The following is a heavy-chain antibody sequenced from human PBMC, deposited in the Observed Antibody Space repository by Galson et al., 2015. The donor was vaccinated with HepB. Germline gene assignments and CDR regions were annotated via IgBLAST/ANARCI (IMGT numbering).Heavy chain of an antibody. V-gene: IGHV4-34*01. CDR2: INHSGST. CDR1: GGSFSGYY. CDR3: ARAYVVLAAIYYFDY. D-gene: IGHD2-2*02. J-gene: IGHJ4*02. Sequence: ETLSLTCAVYGGSFSGYYWSWIRQPPGKGLEWIGEINHSGSTNYNPSLKSRVTISVDTSKNQFSLKLSSVTAADTAVYYCARAYVVLAAIYYFDYWGQGTLVTVSS.